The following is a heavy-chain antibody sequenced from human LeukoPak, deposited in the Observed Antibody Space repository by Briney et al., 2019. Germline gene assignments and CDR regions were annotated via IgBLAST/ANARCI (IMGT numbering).Heavy chain of an antibody. V-gene: IGHV4-38-2*02. Sequence: SETLSLTCTVSGHSISSGYYWGWIRQPPGKGLEWIGSVYHSGSTYYNPSLKSRVTISVDTSKNQFSLKLSSVTAADTAVYYCARPHGYSSSWYSGYFDYWGQGTLVTVSS. J-gene: IGHJ4*02. CDR1: GHSISSGYY. CDR3: ARPHGYSSSWYSGYFDY. D-gene: IGHD6-13*01. CDR2: VYHSGST.